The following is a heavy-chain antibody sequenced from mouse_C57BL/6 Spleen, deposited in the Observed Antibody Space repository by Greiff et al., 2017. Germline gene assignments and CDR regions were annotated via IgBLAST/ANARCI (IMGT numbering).Heavy chain of an antibody. CDR3: ARGEFDVGAMDY. V-gene: IGHV1-64*01. Sequence: VQLQQPGAELVTPGASVKLSCTASGYTFTSYWMHWVKQRPGQGLEWIGMVNPNRGSTNYNEKFKSKATLTVDKSSSTAYMQLSSLTEDDSAVYYCARGEFDVGAMDYWGQGTSVTVSS. CDR1: GYTFTSYW. D-gene: IGHD4-1*01. J-gene: IGHJ4*01. CDR2: VNPNRGST.